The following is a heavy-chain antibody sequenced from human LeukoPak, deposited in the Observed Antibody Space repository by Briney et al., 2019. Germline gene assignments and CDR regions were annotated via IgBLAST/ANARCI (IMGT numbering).Heavy chain of an antibody. CDR1: GFTFSSYA. CDR2: IGGSGGST. V-gene: IGHV3-23*01. Sequence: GGSLRLSCAASGFTFSSYAMSWVRQAPGKGLEWVSGIGGSGGSTYYADSVKGRFTISRDNSKNTLYLQMNSLRAEDTAVYYCARGDWGRNYDSSGYLTWGQGTLVTVSS. D-gene: IGHD3-22*01. CDR3: ARGDWGRNYDSSGYLT. J-gene: IGHJ5*02.